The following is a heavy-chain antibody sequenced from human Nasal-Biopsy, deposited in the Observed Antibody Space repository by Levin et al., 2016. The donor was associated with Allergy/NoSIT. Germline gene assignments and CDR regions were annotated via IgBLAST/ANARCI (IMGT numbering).Heavy chain of an antibody. CDR2: ISYEGRSE. V-gene: IGHV3-30*04. Sequence: GESLKISCAASGFTFRNYAMHWVRQAPGKGLEWVAYISYEGRSEDYADSVKGRFTISRDNSKNTVYLQINSLRPEDTAVYYCARDPEGDFGLDYWGQGTLVTVSS. CDR1: GFTFRNYA. CDR3: ARDPEGDFGLDY. J-gene: IGHJ4*02. D-gene: IGHD3-16*01.